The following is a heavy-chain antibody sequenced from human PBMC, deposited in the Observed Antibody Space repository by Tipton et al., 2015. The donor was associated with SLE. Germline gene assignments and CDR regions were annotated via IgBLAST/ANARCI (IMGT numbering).Heavy chain of an antibody. J-gene: IGHJ6*03. CDR3: ARDWCSSTSCYGYYYMDV. V-gene: IGHV4-59*02. D-gene: IGHD2-2*01. CDR1: GASVSSYY. CDR2: IYYSGST. Sequence: TLSLTCSVSGASVSSYYWSWIRQPPGKGLEWIGFIYYSGSTNYNPSLMSRVTISLDMSKNHFSLNLSSVTAADTAVYYRARDWCSSTSCYGYYYMDVWGKGTTVTVSS.